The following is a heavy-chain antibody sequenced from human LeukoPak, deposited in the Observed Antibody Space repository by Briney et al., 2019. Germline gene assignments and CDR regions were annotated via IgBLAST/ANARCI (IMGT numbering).Heavy chain of an antibody. CDR1: GFIFSSYA. D-gene: IGHD5-18*01. CDR3: ARDQVDTAMALLDY. V-gene: IGHV3-30*04. CDR2: ISYDGSNK. J-gene: IGHJ4*02. Sequence: GGSLRLSCAASGFIFSSYAMHWVRQAPGKGLEWVAVISYDGSNKYYADSVKGRFTISRDNSKNTLYLQMNSLRAEDTAVYYCARDQVDTAMALLDYWGQGTLVTVSS.